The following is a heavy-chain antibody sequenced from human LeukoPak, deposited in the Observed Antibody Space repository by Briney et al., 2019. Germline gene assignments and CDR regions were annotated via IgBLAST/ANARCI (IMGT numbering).Heavy chain of an antibody. CDR1: GGYIGSYY. CDR2: IYYSGTT. J-gene: IGHJ6*03. V-gene: IGHV4-59*12. D-gene: IGHD5-18*01. Sequence: SETLSLTCSVSGGYIGSYYWSWIRQPPGKGLEWIGSIYYSGTTNYKPSLKSRVTISIDTSKNQFSLKLSSVTAADTAVYYCARLRGYSYGYDYYYMDVWGKGTTVTISS. CDR3: ARLRGYSYGYDYYYMDV.